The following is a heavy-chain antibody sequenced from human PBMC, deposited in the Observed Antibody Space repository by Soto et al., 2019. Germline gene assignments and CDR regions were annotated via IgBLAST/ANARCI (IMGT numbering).Heavy chain of an antibody. Sequence: QVQLVQSGAEVKKPGASVKVSCKASGYTFTSYGISWVRQAPGQGLEWMGWINAYNGNTNYAQKLQGRVTMTTDTSRSTAYMEMGGLRSDDTAVYYCAGDYGDYLRRHWFDPWGQGTLVTVSS. V-gene: IGHV1-18*01. CDR2: INAYNGNT. D-gene: IGHD4-17*01. CDR3: AGDYGDYLRRHWFDP. J-gene: IGHJ5*02. CDR1: GYTFTSYG.